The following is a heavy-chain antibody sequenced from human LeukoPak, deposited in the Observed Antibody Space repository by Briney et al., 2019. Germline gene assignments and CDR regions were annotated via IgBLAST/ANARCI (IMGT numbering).Heavy chain of an antibody. J-gene: IGHJ4*02. CDR3: ARGRIAVAAPADY. CDR1: GGSFSGYY. Sequence: PSETLSLTCAVYGGSFSGYYWSWLRHPPAKGLEWIGEINHSGSTNYHPSLKSRVTISVDTSKNLFSMKLSSVTAADTAVYYCARGRIAVAAPADYWGQGTLVTVSS. D-gene: IGHD6-19*01. V-gene: IGHV4-34*01. CDR2: INHSGST.